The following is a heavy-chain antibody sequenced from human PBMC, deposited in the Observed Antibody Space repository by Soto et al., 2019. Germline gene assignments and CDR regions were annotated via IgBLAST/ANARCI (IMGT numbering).Heavy chain of an antibody. CDR3: ARDRGRIPRWAGY. CDR1: GFTFSSYG. D-gene: IGHD5-18*01. J-gene: IGHJ4*02. V-gene: IGHV3-33*01. CDR2: IWYDGSNK. Sequence: QVQLVESGGGVVQPGRSLRLSCAASGFTFSSYGMHWVRQAPGKGLEWVAVIWYDGSNKYYADSVKGRFTISRDNSKNTLYLQMNSLRAEDTAVYYCARDRGRIPRWAGYWGQGTLVTVSS.